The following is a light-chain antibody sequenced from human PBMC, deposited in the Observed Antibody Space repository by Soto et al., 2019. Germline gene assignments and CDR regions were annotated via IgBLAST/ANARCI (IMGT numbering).Light chain of an antibody. V-gene: IGKV1-5*03. CDR2: KAS. J-gene: IGKJ2*01. CDR1: QRISSW. CDR3: QQYNSYPYT. Sequence: DIQMTQSPSTLSASVGDRVTITCRASQRISSWLAWYQQKPGKAPKLLIYKASSLESGVPSRFSGSGSGTEFTLTISSLQPDDFATYYCQQYNSYPYTFGQGTKVDIK.